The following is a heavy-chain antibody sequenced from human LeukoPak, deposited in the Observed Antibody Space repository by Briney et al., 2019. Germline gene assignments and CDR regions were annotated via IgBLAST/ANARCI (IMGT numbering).Heavy chain of an antibody. CDR1: GFTFSSYS. D-gene: IGHD2-21*01. Sequence: GGSLRLSCAASGFTFSSYSINWVRQAPGKGLEWVATIRGYSSYIHYADSVKGRFIISRDDAKKSMYLQMNSLRVEDTAVYFCARYSEVYYYVDIWGTGTTVTVSS. CDR3: ARYSEVYYYVDI. J-gene: IGHJ6*03. CDR2: IRGYSSYI. V-gene: IGHV3-21*01.